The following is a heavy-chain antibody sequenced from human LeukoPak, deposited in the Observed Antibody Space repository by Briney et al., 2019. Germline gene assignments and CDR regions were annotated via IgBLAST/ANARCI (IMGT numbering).Heavy chain of an antibody. D-gene: IGHD3-9*01. Sequence: PGGSLRLSCAASGFTFSNYWMHWVRQAPGKGLVWVSRINTDGGSTSYADSVKGRFTIYRDNGKNTLYLQMNTLRAEDTAMYYCARPYDISTGYFDYWGQGTLVTVSS. CDR3: ARPYDISTGYFDY. J-gene: IGHJ4*02. CDR2: INTDGGST. V-gene: IGHV3-74*01. CDR1: GFTFSNYW.